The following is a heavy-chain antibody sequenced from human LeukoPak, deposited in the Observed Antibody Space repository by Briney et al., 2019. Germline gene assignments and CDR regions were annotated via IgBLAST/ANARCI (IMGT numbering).Heavy chain of an antibody. CDR1: GGSISGGNYY. CDR3: ARFRSSYSNSNFDS. Sequence: SETLSLTCTVSGGSISGGNYYWNWIRQPPGKGLEWIGYIYYSGSTYYNPSLKSRVTISVDTSRNQFSLRLNSVTAADTAVYYCARFRSSYSNSNFDSWGQGTQVTVSS. J-gene: IGHJ4*02. CDR2: IYYSGST. D-gene: IGHD6-13*01. V-gene: IGHV4-30-4*01.